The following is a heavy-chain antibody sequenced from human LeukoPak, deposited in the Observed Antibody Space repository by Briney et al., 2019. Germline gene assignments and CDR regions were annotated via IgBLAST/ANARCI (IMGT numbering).Heavy chain of an antibody. Sequence: SETLSLTCTVSGGSISSSSYYWGWIRQPPGKGLEWIGSIYYSGSTYYNPSLKSRVTISVDTSKNQFSLKLSSVTAADTAVYYCASQGGAMVRGVRDYWGQGTLVTVSS. V-gene: IGHV4-39*01. CDR2: IYYSGST. J-gene: IGHJ4*02. D-gene: IGHD3-10*01. CDR3: ASQGGAMVRGVRDY. CDR1: GGSISSSSYY.